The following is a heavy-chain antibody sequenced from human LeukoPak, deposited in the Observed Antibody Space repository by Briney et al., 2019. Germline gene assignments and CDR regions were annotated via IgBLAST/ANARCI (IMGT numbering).Heavy chain of an antibody. D-gene: IGHD1-20*01. V-gene: IGHV3-7*01. Sequence: GGSLRLSCEASGFTFSSYWMNWVRQAPGKGLEWVANIDQDGSEKYYVDSVKGRFTISRNNAKNSLYLQMNSLRAEDTAVYYCARDITGTTGAIDFWGQGTLVTVSS. CDR3: ARDITGTTGAIDF. CDR2: IDQDGSEK. J-gene: IGHJ4*02. CDR1: GFTFSSYW.